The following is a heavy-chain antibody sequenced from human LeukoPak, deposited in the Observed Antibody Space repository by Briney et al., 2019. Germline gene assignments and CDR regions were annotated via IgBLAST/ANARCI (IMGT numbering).Heavy chain of an antibody. J-gene: IGHJ4*02. CDR1: GFTFSSYE. CDR3: ASPAVVWLRIDS. CDR2: ISSSGSTI. V-gene: IGHV3-48*03. Sequence: GGSLRLSCAASGFTFSSYEMNWVRQAPGKGLEWVSYISSSGSTIYYADSVKGRFTISRDNAKNSLYLQMNSLRAEDTAVYYCASPAVVWLRIDSWGQGPLVTVSS. D-gene: IGHD5-12*01.